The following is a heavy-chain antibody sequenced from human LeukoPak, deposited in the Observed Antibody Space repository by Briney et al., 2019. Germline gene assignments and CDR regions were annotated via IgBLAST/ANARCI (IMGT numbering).Heavy chain of an antibody. V-gene: IGHV4-38-2*02. Sequence: SETLSLTCTVSGYSISDGNYWGWIRQPPGKGLEWIGSIFHTGSTYDNPSLKSRVTTSVDTSKNQFSLSLHSVTAADTAVYYCARRRDGYNFGSFYFDYWGQGILVTVSS. J-gene: IGHJ4*02. CDR2: IFHTGST. CDR3: ARRRDGYNFGSFYFDY. CDR1: GYSISDGNY. D-gene: IGHD5-24*01.